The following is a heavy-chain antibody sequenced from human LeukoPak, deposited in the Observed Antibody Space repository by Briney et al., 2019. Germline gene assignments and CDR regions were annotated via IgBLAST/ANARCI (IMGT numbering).Heavy chain of an antibody. J-gene: IGHJ4*02. V-gene: IGHV4-59*01. Sequence: SETLSLTCTVSGGSLSSYYWSWIRQPPGKGLEWIGYIYYSGSTNYNPSLKSRVTISVDTSKNQFSLKLSSVTAADTAVYYCASGSRRFDYWGQGTLVTVSS. CDR1: GGSLSSYY. CDR3: ASGSRRFDY. CDR2: IYYSGST. D-gene: IGHD3-10*01.